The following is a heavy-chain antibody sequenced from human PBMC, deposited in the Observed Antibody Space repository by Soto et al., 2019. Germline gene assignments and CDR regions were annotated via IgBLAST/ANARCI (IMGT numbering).Heavy chain of an antibody. CDR3: ARHHGGIMDYYSGMDV. Sequence: GESLKISCKGSGYSFTSYWISWVRQMPGKGLEWMGRIDPSDSYTNYSPSFQGHVTISADKSISTAYLQWSSLKASDTAMYYCARHHGGIMDYYSGMDVWGQGTTVTAP. V-gene: IGHV5-10-1*01. CDR2: IDPSDSYT. CDR1: GYSFTSYW. J-gene: IGHJ6*02. D-gene: IGHD3-16*01.